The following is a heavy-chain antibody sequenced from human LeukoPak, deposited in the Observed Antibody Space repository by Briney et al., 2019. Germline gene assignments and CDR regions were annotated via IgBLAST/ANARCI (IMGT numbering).Heavy chain of an antibody. CDR3: ARVPYGSGSPGAFDI. CDR1: GGSISSYY. J-gene: IGHJ3*02. Sequence: SETLSLTCTVSGGSISSYYWSWIRQPPGKGLEWIGYIYYSGSTNYNPSLKSRVTISVDTSKNQFSLKLSSVTAADTAVYYCARVPYGSGSPGAFDIWGQGTMVTVSS. CDR2: IYYSGST. V-gene: IGHV4-59*12. D-gene: IGHD3-10*01.